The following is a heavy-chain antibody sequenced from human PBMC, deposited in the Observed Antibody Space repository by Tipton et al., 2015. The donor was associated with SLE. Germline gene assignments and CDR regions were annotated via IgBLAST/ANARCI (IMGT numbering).Heavy chain of an antibody. CDR3: VRGPRGSSGYPN. Sequence: TLSLTGTVSGGSIRSYYWTWIRQPPGKRLEWIAYIYHSGITNYNPSLQSRVTTSLDTPKNQISLKLTSVTSADTAMYYCVRGPRGSSGYPNWGQGTLVTVSP. D-gene: IGHD3-22*01. J-gene: IGHJ4*02. CDR2: IYHSGIT. V-gene: IGHV4-59*01. CDR1: GGSIRSYY.